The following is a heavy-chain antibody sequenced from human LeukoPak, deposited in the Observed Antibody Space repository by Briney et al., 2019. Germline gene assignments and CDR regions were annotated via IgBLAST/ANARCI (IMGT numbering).Heavy chain of an antibody. Sequence: SETLSLTCTVSGDSISSSSYYWGWIRQPPGKGLEWIGNIYYSGRTDYSPSLKSRLTMSVDTSNHQFSLKLSSVTAADTAVYYCARPVSRFFDWSGYYMDVWGKGTTITVSS. CDR3: ARPVSRFFDWSGYYMDV. CDR1: GDSISSSSYY. CDR2: IYYSGRT. V-gene: IGHV4-39*01. J-gene: IGHJ6*03. D-gene: IGHD3-9*01.